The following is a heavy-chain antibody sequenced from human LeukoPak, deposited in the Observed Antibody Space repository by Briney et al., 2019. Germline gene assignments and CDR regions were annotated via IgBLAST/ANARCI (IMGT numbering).Heavy chain of an antibody. Sequence: PGRSLRLSCAASGFTFSSYGMHWVRQAPGKGLEWVAVISYDGSNKYYADSVKGRFTISRDNSKNTLYLQMNSLRAEDTAVYYCAKEGEVNCFDYWGQGTLVTVSS. J-gene: IGHJ4*02. V-gene: IGHV3-30*18. CDR2: ISYDGSNK. CDR1: GFTFSSYG. CDR3: AKEGEVNCFDY. D-gene: IGHD2-21*01.